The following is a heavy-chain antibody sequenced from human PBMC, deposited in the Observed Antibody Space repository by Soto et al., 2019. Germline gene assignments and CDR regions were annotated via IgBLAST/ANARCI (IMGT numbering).Heavy chain of an antibody. D-gene: IGHD2-21*02. Sequence: QITLKESGPTLVTPPQTLTLTCTFSGFSLTTSGAAVGWIRQPPGKALEWLALIAWDDERRFSPSLKNRLTITKDTSKNQVVLTMTNMDPVDTATYYCVHRRTDAFAHWGQGTLVTVSS. CDR2: IAWDDER. V-gene: IGHV2-5*02. CDR1: GFSLTTSGAA. CDR3: VHRRTDAFAH. J-gene: IGHJ5*02.